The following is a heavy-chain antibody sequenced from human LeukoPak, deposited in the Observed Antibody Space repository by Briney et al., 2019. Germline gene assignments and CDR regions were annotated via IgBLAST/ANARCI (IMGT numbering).Heavy chain of an antibody. CDR1: GFTFSSYW. J-gene: IGHJ4*01. Sequence: PGGSLRLSCAASGFTFSSYWMHWVRQAPGKGLVWVSLINSDGSSTSYADSVKGRFTISRDNSKNTLYLQMNSLRAEDTAMYYCARAVYYSNYLGYWGQGTLVTVSS. D-gene: IGHD3-10*01. V-gene: IGHV3-74*01. CDR2: INSDGSST. CDR3: ARAVYYSNYLGY.